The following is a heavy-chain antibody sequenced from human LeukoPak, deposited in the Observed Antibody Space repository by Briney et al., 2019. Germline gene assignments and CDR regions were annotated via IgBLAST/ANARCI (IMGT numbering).Heavy chain of an antibody. J-gene: IGHJ4*02. CDR2: ISSSGSTI. CDR1: GFNFSDYY. CDR3: AKDTSEWLATYSDY. Sequence: PGGSLRLSCAASGFNFSDYYMTWIRQAPGKGLEWVSNISSSGSTIYYADSVKGRFTISRDNAKNSLYLQMNSLRAEDTAVYYCAKDTSEWLATYSDYWGQGTLVTVSS. D-gene: IGHD6-19*01. V-gene: IGHV3-11*01.